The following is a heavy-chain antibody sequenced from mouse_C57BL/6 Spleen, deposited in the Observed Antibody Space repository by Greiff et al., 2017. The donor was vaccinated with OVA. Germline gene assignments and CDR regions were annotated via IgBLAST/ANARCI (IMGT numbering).Heavy chain of an antibody. J-gene: IGHJ3*01. V-gene: IGHV1-61*01. Sequence: QVQLKQPGAELVRPGSSVKLSCKASGYTFTSYWMDWVKQRPGQGLEWIGNIYPSDSETHYNQKFKDKATLTVDKSSSTAYMQLSSLTSEDSAVYDCARAGYDYDDGAWFAYWGQGTLVTVSA. CDR1: GYTFTSYW. CDR3: ARAGYDYDDGAWFAY. CDR2: IYPSDSET. D-gene: IGHD2-4*01.